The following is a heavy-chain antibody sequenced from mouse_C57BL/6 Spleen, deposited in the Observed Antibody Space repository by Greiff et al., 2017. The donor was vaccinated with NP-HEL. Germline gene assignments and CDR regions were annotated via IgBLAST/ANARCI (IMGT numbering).Heavy chain of an antibody. CDR1: GYTFTSYW. Sequence: VQLQQSGAELVMPGASVKLSCKASGYTFTSYWMHWVKQRPGQGLEWIGEIDPSDSYTNYNQKFKGKSTLTVDKSSSTAYMQLSSLTSEDSAVYYCARGDYSNYWFAYWGQGTLVTVSA. CDR2: IDPSDSYT. V-gene: IGHV1-69*01. J-gene: IGHJ3*01. D-gene: IGHD2-5*01. CDR3: ARGDYSNYWFAY.